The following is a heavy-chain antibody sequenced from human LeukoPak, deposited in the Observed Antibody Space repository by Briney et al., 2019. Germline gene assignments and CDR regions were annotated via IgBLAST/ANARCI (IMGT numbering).Heavy chain of an antibody. D-gene: IGHD3-3*01. J-gene: IGHJ6*02. V-gene: IGHV4-59*12. Sequence: SCKASGGTFSSYAISWIRQPPGKGLEWIGYIYYSGSTNYNPSLKSRVTISVDKSKNQFSLKLSSVTAAGTAVYYCARYCDFWSGYLRNYGMDVWGQGTTVIGSS. CDR1: GGTFSSYA. CDR2: IYYSGST. CDR3: ARYCDFWSGYLRNYGMDV.